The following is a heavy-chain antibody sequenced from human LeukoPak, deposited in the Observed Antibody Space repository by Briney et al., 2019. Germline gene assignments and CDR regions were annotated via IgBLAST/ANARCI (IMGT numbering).Heavy chain of an antibody. CDR1: GGSISSYY. CDR3: ARAGDDFWSRTGNWFDP. Sequence: NPSETLSLTCTVSGGSISSYYWSWIRQPAGKGLEWIGRIYTSGSTNYNPSLKSRVTMSVDTSKNQFSLKLSSVTAADTAVYYCARAGDDFWSRTGNWFDPWGQGTLVTVSS. D-gene: IGHD3-3*01. J-gene: IGHJ5*02. V-gene: IGHV4-4*07. CDR2: IYTSGST.